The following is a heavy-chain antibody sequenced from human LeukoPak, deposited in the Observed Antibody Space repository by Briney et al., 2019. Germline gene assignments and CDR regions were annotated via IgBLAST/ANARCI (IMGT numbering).Heavy chain of an antibody. D-gene: IGHD6-6*01. CDR2: IIPIFGTA. Sequence: GASVKVSCKASGGTFSSYAISWVRQAPGQGLEWMGGIIPIFGTANYAQKFQGRVTITADKSTSTAYMELSSLRSEDTAVYYCARVPKFRPWYMDVWGKGTTVTVSS. J-gene: IGHJ6*03. CDR3: ARVPKFRPWYMDV. V-gene: IGHV1-69*06. CDR1: GGTFSSYA.